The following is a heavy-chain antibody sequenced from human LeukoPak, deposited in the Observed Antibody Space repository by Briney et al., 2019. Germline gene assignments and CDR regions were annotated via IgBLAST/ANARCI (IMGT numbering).Heavy chain of an antibody. D-gene: IGHD2-15*01. CDR3: GRGGSSGVDY. V-gene: IGHV1-3*04. J-gene: IGHJ4*02. CDR1: GYTFTKNA. Sequence: WASVKVSCKTSGYTFTKNALHWVRQAPGHSLEWMGWIRTDTGDTEYSQKFQGRVTLTRDTSATTVYVELKSLRSEDTAVYYCGRGGSSGVDYWGQGTLVTVSS. CDR2: IRTDTGDT.